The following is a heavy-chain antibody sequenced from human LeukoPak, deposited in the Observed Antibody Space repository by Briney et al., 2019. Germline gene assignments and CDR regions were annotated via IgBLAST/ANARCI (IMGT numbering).Heavy chain of an antibody. D-gene: IGHD2/OR15-2a*01. CDR1: GGTFSSYA. CDR2: IIPIFGTA. J-gene: IGHJ4*02. V-gene: IGHV1-69*13. Sequence: SVKVSCKASGGTFSSYAISWVRQAPGQGLEWMGGIIPIFGTANYAQKFQGRVTITADESTSTAYMELSSLRSEDTAMYFCARKEYTTSPPGFDLWGQGTVVTVSS. CDR3: ARKEYTTSPPGFDL.